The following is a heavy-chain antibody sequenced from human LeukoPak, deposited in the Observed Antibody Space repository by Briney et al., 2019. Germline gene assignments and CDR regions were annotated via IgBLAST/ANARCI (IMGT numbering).Heavy chain of an antibody. CDR1: GFTFSSYA. V-gene: IGHV3-30*01. CDR2: ISYDGSNK. D-gene: IGHD1-26*01. J-gene: IGHJ4*02. CDR3: ARDHSSWEEYYFDY. Sequence: GRSLRLSCAAPGFTFSSYAMHWVRQAPGKGLEWVAVISYDGSNKYYADSVKGRFTISRDNSKNTLYLQMNSLRAEDTAVYYCARDHSSWEEYYFDYWGQGTLVTVSS.